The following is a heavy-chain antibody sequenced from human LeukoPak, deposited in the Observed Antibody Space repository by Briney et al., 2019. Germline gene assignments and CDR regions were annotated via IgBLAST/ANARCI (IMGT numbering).Heavy chain of an antibody. V-gene: IGHV1-2*06. CDR1: GYTFTGYY. Sequence: ASVKVSCKASGYTFTGYYMHWVRQAPGQGLEWMGRINPNSGGTNYAQKFQGRVTMTRDTSISTAYMELSRLRSDDTAVYYCAGDIGVITPNDACDIWGEGTMVTVSS. CDR3: AGDIGVITPNDACDI. D-gene: IGHD3-22*01. CDR2: INPNSGGT. J-gene: IGHJ3*02.